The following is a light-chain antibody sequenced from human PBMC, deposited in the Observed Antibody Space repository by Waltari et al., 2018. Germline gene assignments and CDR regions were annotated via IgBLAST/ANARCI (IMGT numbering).Light chain of an antibody. CDR1: NIGRKS. Sequence: SYVLTQPPSVSVAPGKTAKISCGGNNIGRKSVHWYQQKPGQAPILVVFDDSDRPSGIPERFSGSNSGNTATLTIRRAEAGDEADYYCQVWDAIDEPALFGGGTKLTV. CDR2: DDS. J-gene: IGLJ2*01. CDR3: QVWDAIDEPAL. V-gene: IGLV3-21*03.